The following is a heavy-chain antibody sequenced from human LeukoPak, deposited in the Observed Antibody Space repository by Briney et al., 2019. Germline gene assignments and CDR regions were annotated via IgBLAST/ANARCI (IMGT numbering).Heavy chain of an antibody. J-gene: IGHJ4*02. CDR3: ARRGTYYDFWSGPDY. D-gene: IGHD3-3*01. Sequence: GGSLRLSCAASGFTFSDYSVNWVRQAPGKGLEWVSFISRSSSYIYYADSVKGRFTISRDNAKDSLYLQMNSLRAEDTAVYYCARRGTYYDFWSGPDYWGQGTLVTVSS. CDR2: ISRSSSYI. V-gene: IGHV3-21*05. CDR1: GFTFSDYS.